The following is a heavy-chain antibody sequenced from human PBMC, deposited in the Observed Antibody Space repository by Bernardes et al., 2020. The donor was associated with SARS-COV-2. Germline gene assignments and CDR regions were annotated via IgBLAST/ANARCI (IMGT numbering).Heavy chain of an antibody. J-gene: IGHJ5*02. V-gene: IGHV1-2*02. D-gene: IGHD4-17*01. Sequence: VKVSCKASGYTFTGYYMHWVRQAPGQGLEWMGWINPNSGGTKYAQKFQGRVTMTRDTSISTAYMQLSRLRSDDTAMYYCARDLMFPYSDPNHWLDPWGQGTLVTVSS. CDR3: ARDLMFPYSDPNHWLDP. CDR1: GYTFTGYY. CDR2: INPNSGGT.